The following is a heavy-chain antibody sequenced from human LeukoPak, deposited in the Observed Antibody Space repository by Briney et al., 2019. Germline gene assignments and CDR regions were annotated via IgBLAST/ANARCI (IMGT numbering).Heavy chain of an antibody. Sequence: GGSLRLSCEASGFTFSSYTMNWVRQAPGKGLEWVSSISSSSSYIYYAGSVKGRFTISRDNARNSLCLQMNSLRAEDTAVYYCTKGGGDSCCEWGQGTLVTVSS. CDR1: GFTFSSYT. D-gene: IGHD2-15*01. CDR3: TKGGGDSCCE. V-gene: IGHV3-21*01. J-gene: IGHJ4*02. CDR2: ISSSSSYI.